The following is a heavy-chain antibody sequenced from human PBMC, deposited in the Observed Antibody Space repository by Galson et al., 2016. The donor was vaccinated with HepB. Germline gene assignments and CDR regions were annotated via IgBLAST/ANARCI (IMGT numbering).Heavy chain of an antibody. D-gene: IGHD2-2*01. CDR3: AKDPPQFCSSVSCQWAYLLH. V-gene: IGHV3-33*03. Sequence: SLRLSCAASGFTFSSSGMHWVRQAPGKGLEWVAVIWYDGRDKYYEDSVRGRFIISRDNSKNTVYLQMNRLRAEDTAVYYCAKDPPQFCSSVSCQWAYLLHWGQGTLVTVTS. CDR1: GFTFSSSG. CDR2: IWYDGRDK. J-gene: IGHJ1*01.